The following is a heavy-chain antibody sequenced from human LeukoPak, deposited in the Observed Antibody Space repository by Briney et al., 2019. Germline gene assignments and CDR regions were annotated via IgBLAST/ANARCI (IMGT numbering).Heavy chain of an antibody. D-gene: IGHD3-22*01. J-gene: IGHJ4*02. V-gene: IGHV3-23*01. CDR2: ISGSGGST. CDR3: ARDQGEYYYDSSGYYYGRFDY. Sequence: GGSLRLSCAASGFTFSSYAMSWVRQAPGKGLEWVSAISGSGGSTYYADSVKGRFTISRDNSKNSLYLQMNSLRAEDTAVYYCARDQGEYYYDSSGYYYGRFDYWGQGTLVTVSS. CDR1: GFTFSSYA.